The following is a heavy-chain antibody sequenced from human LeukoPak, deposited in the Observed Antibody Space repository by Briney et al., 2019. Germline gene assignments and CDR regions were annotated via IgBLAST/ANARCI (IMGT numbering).Heavy chain of an antibody. D-gene: IGHD2-15*01. CDR2: MSNSGSYI. CDR3: ARDRDNGMDV. Sequence: PGGSLRLSCAASGFTFSSYSMNWFRQAPGKGLEWVPSMSNSGSYIYYAESVQGRFTISRDNAKNSLFLQMNSLRDEDTAVYYCARDRDNGMDVWGKGTTVTVSS. J-gene: IGHJ6*04. CDR1: GFTFSSYS. V-gene: IGHV3-21*01.